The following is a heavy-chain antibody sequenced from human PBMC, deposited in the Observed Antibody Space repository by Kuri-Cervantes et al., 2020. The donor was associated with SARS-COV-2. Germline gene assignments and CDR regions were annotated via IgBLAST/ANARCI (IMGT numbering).Heavy chain of an antibody. CDR3: AKSEQLDY. V-gene: IGHV3-30*04. CDR1: GFTFSSYT. D-gene: IGHD1/OR15-1a*01. J-gene: IGHJ4*02. Sequence: GESLKISCEASGFTFSSYTMHWVRQAPGKGLEWVTFISYDGSNKYYTDSVKGRFTISRDNSKNTLYLQMNSLRAEDTAVYYCAKSEQLDYWGQGTLVTVSS. CDR2: ISYDGSNK.